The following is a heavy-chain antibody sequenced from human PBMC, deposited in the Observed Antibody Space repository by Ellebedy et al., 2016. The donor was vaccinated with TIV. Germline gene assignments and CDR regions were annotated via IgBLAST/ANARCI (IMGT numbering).Heavy chain of an antibody. CDR3: ARFVDGDYEDY. V-gene: IGHV1-18*04. Sequence: AASVKVSCKASADTFTNYGFSWVRQAPGQGLEWMGWISGYNGNTYSAQKLQGRVTMTTDTSTSTAYMELRSLRSDDTAVYYCARFVDGDYEDYWGQGALVTVSS. J-gene: IGHJ4*02. D-gene: IGHD4-17*01. CDR2: ISGYNGNT. CDR1: ADTFTNYG.